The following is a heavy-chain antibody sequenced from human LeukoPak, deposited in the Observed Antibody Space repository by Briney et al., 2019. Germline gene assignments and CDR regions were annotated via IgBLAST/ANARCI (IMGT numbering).Heavy chain of an antibody. Sequence: PGGSLRLSCAASGITFSNAWMTWVRQAPGKGLEWVGRIYRSSNGETTDYGAPVKGRFTMSRDDSKNTLYLQMNSLKTEDTAVYYCTTYSSGSCPFGGQGTLVTVSS. CDR3: TTYSSGSCPF. J-gene: IGHJ4*02. D-gene: IGHD6-19*01. CDR1: GITFSNAW. CDR2: IYRSSNGETT. V-gene: IGHV3-15*01.